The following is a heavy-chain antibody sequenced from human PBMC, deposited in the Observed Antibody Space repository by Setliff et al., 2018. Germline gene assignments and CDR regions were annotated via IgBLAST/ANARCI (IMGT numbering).Heavy chain of an antibody. Sequence: GGSLRLSCAASGFTFTTYSMNWVRQAPGKGLEWVSHISSSSSTIYYADSVKGRFTISRDNAENSVHLQMRSLRAEDTAVYYCVRDWASGDDHWGRGTLVTVSS. CDR3: VRDWASGDDH. CDR2: ISSSSSTI. V-gene: IGHV3-48*04. D-gene: IGHD3-10*01. CDR1: GFTFTTYS. J-gene: IGHJ4*02.